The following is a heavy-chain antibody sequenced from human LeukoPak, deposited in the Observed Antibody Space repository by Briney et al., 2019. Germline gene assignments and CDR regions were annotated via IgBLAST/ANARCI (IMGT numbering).Heavy chain of an antibody. J-gene: IGHJ4*02. V-gene: IGHV1-2*02. CDR2: INPNSGGT. D-gene: IGHD2-2*01. CDR1: GYTFTGYY. Sequence: ASAKVSCKASGYTFTGYYMHWVRQAPGQELEWMGWINPNSGGTNYAQKFQGRVTMTRDTSISTAYMELSRLRSDDTAVYYCARERTLTSCDAYWAQGTLVTVSS. CDR3: ARERTLTSCDAY.